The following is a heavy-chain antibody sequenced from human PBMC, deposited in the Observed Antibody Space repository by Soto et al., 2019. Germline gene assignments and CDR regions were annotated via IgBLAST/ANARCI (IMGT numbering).Heavy chain of an antibody. J-gene: IGHJ5*02. V-gene: IGHV3-48*02. CDR3: ARDPRLVKIPGWFDP. Sequence: GGSLRLSCAASGFTFSSYSMNWVRQAPGKGLEWVSYISSSSSTIYYADSVKGRFTISRDNAKNSLYLQMNSLRDEDTAVYYCARDPRLVKIPGWFDPWGQGTLVTVSS. CDR2: ISSSSSTI. CDR1: GFTFSSYS. D-gene: IGHD3-9*01.